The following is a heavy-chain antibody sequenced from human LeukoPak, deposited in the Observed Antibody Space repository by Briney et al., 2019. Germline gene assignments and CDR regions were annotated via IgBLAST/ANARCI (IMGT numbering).Heavy chain of an antibody. CDR2: ISAYNGNT. V-gene: IGHV1-18*01. CDR1: GYTFTSYG. D-gene: IGHD4-17*01. CDR3: ARDPVPTTVTTLTKFDY. Sequence: ASVKVSCKASGYTFTSYGISWARQAPGQGLEWMGWISAYNGNTNYAQKLQGRVTMTTDTSTSTAYMELRSLRSDDTAVYYCARDPVPTTVTTLTKFDYWGQGTLVTVSS. J-gene: IGHJ4*02.